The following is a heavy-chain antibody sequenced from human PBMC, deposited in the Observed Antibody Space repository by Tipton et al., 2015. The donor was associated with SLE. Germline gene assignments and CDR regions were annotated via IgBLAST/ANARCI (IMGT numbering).Heavy chain of an antibody. CDR1: GASISSYS. V-gene: IGHV4-59*07. CDR2: IYYSGST. CDR3: ARLVVVVAATGHFDY. Sequence: TLSLTCTVSGASISSYSWSWIRQPPGKGLEWIGYIYYSGSTNYNPSLKSRVTISVDTSKKQFSLKLSSVTAADTAVYYCARLVVVVAATGHFDYWGQGALVTVSS. D-gene: IGHD2-15*01. J-gene: IGHJ4*02.